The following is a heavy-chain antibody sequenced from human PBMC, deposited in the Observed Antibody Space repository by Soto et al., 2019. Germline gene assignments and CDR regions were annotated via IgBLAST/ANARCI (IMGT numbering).Heavy chain of an antibody. CDR1: GGSFSGYY. Sequence: SETLSLTCAVYGGSFSGYYWSWIRQPPGKGLEWIGEINHSGSTNYNPSLKSRVTISVDTSKNQFSLKLSSVTAADTAVYYCARGPVDYSNRPKILYYYYYMDVWGKGTTVTVSS. CDR3: ARGPVDYSNRPKILYYYYYMDV. D-gene: IGHD4-4*01. V-gene: IGHV4-34*01. J-gene: IGHJ6*03. CDR2: INHSGST.